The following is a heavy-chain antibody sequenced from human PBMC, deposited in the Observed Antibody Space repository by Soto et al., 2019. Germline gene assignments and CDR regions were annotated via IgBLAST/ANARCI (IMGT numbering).Heavy chain of an antibody. CDR1: GFTFGSYG. V-gene: IGHV3-30*18. CDR2: ISYDGSNK. D-gene: IGHD2-2*01. CDR3: AKSPCISTSCQRGFNWFDP. J-gene: IGHJ5*02. Sequence: GGSLRLSCAASGFTFGSYGMHWVRQAPGKGLEWVAVISYDGSNKYYADSVKGRFTISRDNSKNTLYLQMNSLRAEDTAVYYCAKSPCISTSCQRGFNWFDPWGQGTLVTVSS.